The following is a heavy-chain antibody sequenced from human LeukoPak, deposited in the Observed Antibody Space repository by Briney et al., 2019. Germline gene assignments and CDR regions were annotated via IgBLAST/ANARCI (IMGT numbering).Heavy chain of an antibody. Sequence: ASVKVSCKASGGTFNSYPISWVRQAPGQGLEWMGGIIPIFGTANYAQKFQGRVTITADKSTSTAYMELSSLRSEDTAVYYCATYPEGSGSYQGLIYYYYMDVWGKGTTVTVSS. CDR1: GGTFNSYP. CDR3: ATYPEGSGSYQGLIYYYYMDV. V-gene: IGHV1-69*06. J-gene: IGHJ6*03. D-gene: IGHD3-10*01. CDR2: IIPIFGTA.